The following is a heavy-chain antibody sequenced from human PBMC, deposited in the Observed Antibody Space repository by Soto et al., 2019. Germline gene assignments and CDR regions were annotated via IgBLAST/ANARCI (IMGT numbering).Heavy chain of an antibody. CDR1: GGTFSRYA. Sequence: RASVKVSCKASGGTFSRYAISWVRQAPGQGLEWMGGIIPLFGKANYAQKFQGRVTITADESTSTAYMELSSLRSEDTAVYYCARDGTLYDSSGYYYLYWGQGTLVTVS. CDR3: ARDGTLYDSSGYYYLY. J-gene: IGHJ4*02. D-gene: IGHD3-22*01. V-gene: IGHV1-69*13. CDR2: IIPLFGKA.